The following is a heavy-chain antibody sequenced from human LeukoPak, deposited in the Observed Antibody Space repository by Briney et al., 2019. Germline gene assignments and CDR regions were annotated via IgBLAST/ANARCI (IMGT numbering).Heavy chain of an antibody. V-gene: IGHV2-5*01. D-gene: IGHD2-2*01. J-gene: IGHJ5*02. Sequence: ESGPTLVKPTQTLTLTCTFSGFSLSTTGVGVGWFRQPPGKALEWLALVYWNDNKHYSPSLKNRLTITKDTSENQVVLTMTNMDPVDTATHYCAHRRPPLPTAEDWFVPWGQGILVSVSS. CDR1: GFSLSTTGVG. CDR2: VYWNDNK. CDR3: AHRRPPLPTAEDWFVP.